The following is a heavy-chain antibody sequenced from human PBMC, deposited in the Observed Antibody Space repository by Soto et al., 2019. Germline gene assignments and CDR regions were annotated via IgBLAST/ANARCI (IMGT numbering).Heavy chain of an antibody. V-gene: IGHV4-4*02. CDR3: ARAREGVVTMSWFDP. CDR1: GGSISSSNW. D-gene: IGHD3-3*01. J-gene: IGHJ5*02. Sequence: QVQLQESGPGLVKPSRTLSLTCAVSGGSISSSNWWSWVRQPPGKGLEWIGEIYHSGSTNYNPSLKSRVTISVDKSKNQFSLKLSSVTAADTAVYYCARAREGVVTMSWFDPWGQGTLVTVSS. CDR2: IYHSGST.